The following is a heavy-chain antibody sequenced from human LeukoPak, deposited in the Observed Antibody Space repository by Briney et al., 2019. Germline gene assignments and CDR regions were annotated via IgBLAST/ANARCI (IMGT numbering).Heavy chain of an antibody. Sequence: HPGGSLRLSCAASGFTFSSYAMSWVRQAPGKGLEWVSAISGSGGSTYYADSVKGRFTISRDNSMDTLYLQMNSLRVEDTAVYYCAKGPNNGYDYSELWGQGTLVTVSS. J-gene: IGHJ4*02. D-gene: IGHD5-12*01. CDR2: ISGSGGST. CDR1: GFTFSSYA. CDR3: AKGPNNGYDYSEL. V-gene: IGHV3-23*01.